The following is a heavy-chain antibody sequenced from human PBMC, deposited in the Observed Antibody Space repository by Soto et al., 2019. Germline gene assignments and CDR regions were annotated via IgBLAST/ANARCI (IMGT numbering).Heavy chain of an antibody. V-gene: IGHV4-31*03. D-gene: IGHD1-26*01. CDR1: GGSISSGGYY. Sequence: SETLSLTCTVSGGSISSGGYYWSWIRQHPGKGLEWIGYIYYSGSTYYNPSLKSRVTISVDTSKNQFSLKLSSVTAADTAVYDCARGAANIVGAATGWFDPWGQGTLVTVSS. J-gene: IGHJ5*02. CDR3: ARGAANIVGAATGWFDP. CDR2: IYYSGST.